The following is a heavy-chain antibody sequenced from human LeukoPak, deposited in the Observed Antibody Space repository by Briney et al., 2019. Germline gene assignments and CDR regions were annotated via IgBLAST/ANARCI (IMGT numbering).Heavy chain of an antibody. CDR2: IKQDGSEK. Sequence: GGSLRLSCAASGFTFSSYWMSWVRQAPGKGLEWVASIKQDGSEKYYVDSVKGRFTISRDNAKNSLYLQMNSLRVEDTAVYYCTSWGDTTAEYFQRWGQGTLVTVSS. D-gene: IGHD2-21*02. CDR3: TSWGDTTAEYFQR. J-gene: IGHJ1*01. V-gene: IGHV3-7*01. CDR1: GFTFSSYW.